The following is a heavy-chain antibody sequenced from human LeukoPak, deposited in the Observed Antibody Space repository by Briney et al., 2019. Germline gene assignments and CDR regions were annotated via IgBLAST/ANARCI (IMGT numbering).Heavy chain of an antibody. Sequence: GGSLRLSCAASGFTFSSYAMGWVRQAPGKGLEWVSAISGSGGSTYYADSVKGRFTISRDNSKNTLYLQMNSLRAEDTAVYYCAKVRCSGELSYFDYWGQGTLVTVSS. V-gene: IGHV3-23*01. CDR1: GFTFSSYA. CDR2: ISGSGGST. J-gene: IGHJ4*02. CDR3: AKVRCSGELSYFDY. D-gene: IGHD2-15*01.